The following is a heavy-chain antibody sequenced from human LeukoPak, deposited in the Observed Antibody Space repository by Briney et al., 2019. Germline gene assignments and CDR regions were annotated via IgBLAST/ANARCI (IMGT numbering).Heavy chain of an antibody. Sequence: GRSLRLSCAASGFTFSTYAMNWVRQAPGKGLEWVAVISYDGRQNYYADSVKGRFTISRDNSKNTLSLQMNSLRAEDTAVYYCAKRACSITSCYPYYFDNWGQGTLVTVSS. CDR3: AKRACSITSCYPYYFDN. CDR2: ISYDGRQN. D-gene: IGHD2-2*01. CDR1: GFTFSTYA. V-gene: IGHV3-30*04. J-gene: IGHJ4*02.